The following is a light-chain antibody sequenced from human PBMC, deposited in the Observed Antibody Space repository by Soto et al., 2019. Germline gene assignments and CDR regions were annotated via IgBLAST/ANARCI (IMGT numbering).Light chain of an antibody. CDR1: QSVSMF. V-gene: IGKV3-11*01. J-gene: IGKJ4*01. CDR3: QQSSNWPPSLT. Sequence: EIVLTQSPGTLSLSPGDRVTLSCRASQSVSMFLAWYHHKPGQAPRLLIYDASLRATGIPARFSGSGSGTAFTITISCLEPEDIGVYYCQQSSNWPPSLTCGGGSRVEI. CDR2: DAS.